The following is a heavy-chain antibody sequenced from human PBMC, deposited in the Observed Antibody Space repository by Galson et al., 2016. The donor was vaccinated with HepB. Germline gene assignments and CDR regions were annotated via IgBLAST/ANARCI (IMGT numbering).Heavy chain of an antibody. CDR3: AKEGVAYSNYVYGMDV. D-gene: IGHD4-11*01. V-gene: IGHV3-23*01. J-gene: IGHJ6*02. Sequence: SLRLSCAASGFTFTTYAMSWVRQAPGKGLEWVSSISGSGGSTYDADAVKGRFTISRDNSKNTLDPQMNSLRAEDTAVYYCAKEGVAYSNYVYGMDVWGQGTTVTVSS. CDR2: ISGSGGST. CDR1: GFTFTTYA.